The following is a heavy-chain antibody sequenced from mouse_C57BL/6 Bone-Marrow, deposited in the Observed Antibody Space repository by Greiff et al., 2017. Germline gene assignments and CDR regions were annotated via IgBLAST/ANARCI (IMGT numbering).Heavy chain of an antibody. CDR1: GYTFTSYW. CDR3: ASSRAWFAY. J-gene: IGHJ3*01. CDR2: IDPSDSDT. Sequence: QVQLQQPGAELVKPGASVKLSCKASGYTFTSYWMQWVKQRPGQGLEWIGEIDPSDSDTNYNQKFKGKAALTVDTSSSTAYMQLSSLTSEDSAVYYCASSRAWFAYWGQGTLVTVSA. D-gene: IGHD1-1*01. V-gene: IGHV1-50*01.